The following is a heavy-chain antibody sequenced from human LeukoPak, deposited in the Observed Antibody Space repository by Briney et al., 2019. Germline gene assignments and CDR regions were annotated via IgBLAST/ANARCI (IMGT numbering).Heavy chain of an antibody. CDR2: INHSGST. CDR1: GGSISSSSYY. V-gene: IGHV4-39*07. D-gene: IGHD3-10*01. J-gene: IGHJ4*02. CDR3: ARGRAPMAPRFFDY. Sequence: SETLSLTCTVSGGSISSSSYYWGWIRQPPGKGLEWIGEINHSGSTNYNPSLKSRVTISVDTSKNQFSLKLSSVTAADTAVYYCARGRAPMAPRFFDYWGQGTLVTVSS.